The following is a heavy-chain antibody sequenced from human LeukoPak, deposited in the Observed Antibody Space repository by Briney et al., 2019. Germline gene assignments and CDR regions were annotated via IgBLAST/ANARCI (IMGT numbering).Heavy chain of an antibody. J-gene: IGHJ5*02. Sequence: ASVKVSCKASGYTFTSYYMHWVRQAPGQGLEWMGIINPSGGSTSYAQKFQGRVTITRDMSTSTVYMELSSLRSEDTAVYYCARVTSGWFDPWGQGTLVTVSS. V-gene: IGHV1-46*01. CDR2: INPSGGST. CDR3: ARVTSGWFDP. CDR1: GYTFTSYY.